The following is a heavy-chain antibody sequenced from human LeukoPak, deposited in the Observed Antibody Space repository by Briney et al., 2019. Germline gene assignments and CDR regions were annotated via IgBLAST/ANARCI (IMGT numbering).Heavy chain of an antibody. CDR3: ARDHSSILHYYYYYMDV. D-gene: IGHD2-21*01. V-gene: IGHV3-21*01. CDR2: ISSSSSYI. J-gene: IGHJ6*03. CDR1: GFTFSSYS. Sequence: GGSLRLSCAASGFTFSSYSMNWVRQAPGKGLEWVSSISSSSSYIYYADSVKGRFTISRDNAKNSLYLQMNSLRAEDTAVYYCARDHSSILHYYYYYMDVWGKGTTVTVSS.